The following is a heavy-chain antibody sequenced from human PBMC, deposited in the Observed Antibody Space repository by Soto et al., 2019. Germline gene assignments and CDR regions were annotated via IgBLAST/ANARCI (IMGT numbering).Heavy chain of an antibody. CDR1: VFTFSSYA. CDR2: ISGSGGST. Sequence: LXLSCATSVFTFSSYAMSWVRQAPGKGLEWVSAISGSGGSTYYADSVKGRFTISRDNSKNTLYLQMNSLRAEDTAVYYCAGDPSTQGVIRGPWGQGTLVTVSS. CDR3: AGDPSTQGVIRGP. J-gene: IGHJ5*02. V-gene: IGHV3-23*01. D-gene: IGHD3-10*01.